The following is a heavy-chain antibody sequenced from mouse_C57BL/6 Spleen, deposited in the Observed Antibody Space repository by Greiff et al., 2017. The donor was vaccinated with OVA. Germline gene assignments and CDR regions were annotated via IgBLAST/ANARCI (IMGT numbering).Heavy chain of an antibody. D-gene: IGHD1-1*01. Sequence: QVQLQQPGAELVKPGASVKLSCKASGYTFTSYWMHWVKQRPGRGLEWIGRIDPKSGGTKYNEKFKSKATLTVDKPSSTAYMQLSSLPSEDSAVYYCAREEITRGYFDVWGTGTTVTVSS. CDR3: AREEITRGYFDV. J-gene: IGHJ1*03. CDR2: IDPKSGGT. CDR1: GYTFTSYW. V-gene: IGHV1-72*01.